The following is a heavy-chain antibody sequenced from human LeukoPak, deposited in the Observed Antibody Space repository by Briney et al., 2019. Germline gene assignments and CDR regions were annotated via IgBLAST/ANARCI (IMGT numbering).Heavy chain of an antibody. D-gene: IGHD4-11*01. Sequence: GGSLRLSCAASGFTFSSYSMNWVRQAPGKGLEWVSSISSSSSYIYYADSVKGRFTISRDNAKNSLYLQMNSLRAEETAVYYCARRHDYSNYPDYWGQGTLVTVSS. V-gene: IGHV3-21*01. J-gene: IGHJ4*02. CDR3: ARRHDYSNYPDY. CDR2: ISSSSSYI. CDR1: GFTFSSYS.